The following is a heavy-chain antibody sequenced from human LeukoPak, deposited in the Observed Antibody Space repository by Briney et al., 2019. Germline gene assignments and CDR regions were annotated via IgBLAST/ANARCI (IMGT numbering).Heavy chain of an antibody. J-gene: IGHJ4*02. CDR3: AILLTTVTAAHDY. D-gene: IGHD4-17*01. Sequence: ASVKVSCKASGGTFSSYAISWVRQAPGQGLEWMGGIIPIFGIANYAQKFQGRVTITADESTSTAYMELSSLRSEDTAVYYCAILLTTVTAAHDYWGQGTLVTVSS. CDR1: GGTFSSYA. CDR2: IIPIFGIA. V-gene: IGHV1-69*13.